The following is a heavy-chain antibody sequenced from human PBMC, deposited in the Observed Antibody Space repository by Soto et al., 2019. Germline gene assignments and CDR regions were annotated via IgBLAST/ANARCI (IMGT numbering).Heavy chain of an antibody. J-gene: IGHJ5*02. CDR2: IYHTGTT. Sequence: PSETLSLTCIVSGDSVSSGGYYWSWIRQHPGKGLEWIGFIYHTGTTYYNPSLKSRVTISVDRSKNQFSLKLNSVTAADTAVYYCASHGVRGVIIGPLNWFDPWGQGTLVTVSS. CDR3: ASHGVRGVIIGPLNWFDP. V-gene: IGHV4-30-2*01. D-gene: IGHD3-10*01. CDR1: GDSVSSGGYY.